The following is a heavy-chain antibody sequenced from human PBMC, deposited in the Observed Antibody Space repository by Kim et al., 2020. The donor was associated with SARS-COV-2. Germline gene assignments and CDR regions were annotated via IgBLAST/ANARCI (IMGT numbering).Heavy chain of an antibody. CDR2: ISYDGSNK. J-gene: IGHJ4*02. D-gene: IGHD4-17*01. CDR3: AKERHDYGDYFDY. V-gene: IGHV3-30*18. CDR1: GFTFSSYG. Sequence: GGSLRLSCAASGFTFSSYGMHWVRQAPGKGLEWVAVISYDGSNKYYADSVKGRFTISRDNSKNTLYLQMNSLRAEDTAVYYCAKERHDYGDYFDYWGQGTLVTVSS.